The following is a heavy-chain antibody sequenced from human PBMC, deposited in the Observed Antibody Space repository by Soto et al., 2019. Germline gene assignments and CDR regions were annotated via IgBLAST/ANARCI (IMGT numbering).Heavy chain of an antibody. CDR2: LIGSGSTT. J-gene: IGHJ4*02. CDR3: ERRIVTANTAKRFDC. D-gene: IGHD6-13*01. Sequence: LSLSSFPSGFAFMDYGLSSCLQAPGKGLEWVSSLIGSGSTTYYADSVKGRFTISRDNFKNTLYLQMNSLRAEDTAVYYCERRIVTANTAKRFDCWGQGILVTVSS. V-gene: IGHV3-23*01. CDR1: GFAFMDYG.